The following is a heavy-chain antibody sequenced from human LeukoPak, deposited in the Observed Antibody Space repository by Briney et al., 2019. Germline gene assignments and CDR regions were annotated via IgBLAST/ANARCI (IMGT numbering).Heavy chain of an antibody. V-gene: IGHV4-59*01. CDR3: ARGFLYDSNAAYYYYGMDV. CDR2: IYYSGST. J-gene: IGHJ6*02. Sequence: SETLSLTCTVSGGSISSYYWSWIRQPPGRGLEWIGYIYYSGSTNYNPSLKSRVTISVDTSKNQFSLKLSSVTAADTAVYYCARGFLYDSNAAYYYYGMDVWGQGTTVTVSS. D-gene: IGHD3-22*01. CDR1: GGSISSYY.